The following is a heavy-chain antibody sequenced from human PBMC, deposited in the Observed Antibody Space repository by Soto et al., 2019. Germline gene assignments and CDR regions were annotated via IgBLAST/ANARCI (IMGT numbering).Heavy chain of an antibody. J-gene: IGHJ3*02. CDR3: ARAATELGLGAFDI. Sequence: ASVKVSCQTSGYTFTSYGISWVRQAPGQGLEWMGWISAYNENTNYAQNFQDRVTVTTDTSTSTAYMELRSLRSDDTAVYYCARAATELGLGAFDIWGQGTMVTVS. D-gene: IGHD3-10*01. CDR1: GYTFTSYG. V-gene: IGHV1-18*04. CDR2: ISAYNENT.